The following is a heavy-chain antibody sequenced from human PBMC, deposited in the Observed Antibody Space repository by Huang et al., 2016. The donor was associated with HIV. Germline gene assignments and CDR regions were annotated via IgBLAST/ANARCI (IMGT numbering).Heavy chain of an antibody. CDR1: GYTFNVYG. J-gene: IGHJ3*01. V-gene: IGHV1-18*04. D-gene: IGHD3-22*01. Sequence: QVQLVQSGAEVKMPGASVKVSCKASGYTFNVYGSSWVRQAPGQGLEWVVEISTYNRHTDYRQKVQGRVTMTTDTSTSTAYMELRSLTSDDTAVHYCARDRCRHYYDTTGYRTYDGFDFWGRGTMVSVSS. CDR3: ARDRCRHYYDTTGYRTYDGFDF. CDR2: ISTYNRHT.